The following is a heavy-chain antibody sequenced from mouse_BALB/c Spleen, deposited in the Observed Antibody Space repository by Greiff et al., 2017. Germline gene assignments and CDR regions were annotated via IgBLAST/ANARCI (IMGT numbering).Heavy chain of an antibody. Sequence: EVHLVESGGGLVKPGGSLKLSCAASGFTFSSYAMSWVRQTPEKRLAWVASISSGGSTYYPDSVKGRFTISRDNARNILYLQMSSLRSEDTAMYYCARGNYFDYWGQGTTLTVSS. CDR2: ISSGGST. V-gene: IGHV5-6-5*01. J-gene: IGHJ2*01. CDR1: GFTFSSYA. CDR3: ARGNYFDY.